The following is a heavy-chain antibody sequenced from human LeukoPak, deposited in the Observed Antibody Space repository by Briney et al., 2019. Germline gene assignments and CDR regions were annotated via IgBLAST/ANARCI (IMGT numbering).Heavy chain of an antibody. J-gene: IGHJ4*02. CDR3: ARDKWVT. CDR1: GFTISSNY. CDR2: IYSGDNT. Sequence: GGSLRLSCAASGFTISSNYMSWVRQAPGKGLEWVSVIYSGDNTYYADSVKGRFIIIRDNSNNTLYLQMNSLRAEDTAVYYCARDKWVTWGQGTLVTVSS. V-gene: IGHV3-66*01. D-gene: IGHD5-18*01.